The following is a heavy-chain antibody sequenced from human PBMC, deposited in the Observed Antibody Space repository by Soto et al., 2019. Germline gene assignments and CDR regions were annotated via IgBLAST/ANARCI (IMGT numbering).Heavy chain of an antibody. J-gene: IGHJ3*02. CDR1: GGTFSSYT. CDR2: IIPILGIA. V-gene: IGHV1-69*08. D-gene: IGHD2-15*01. CDR3: ARDRRADIVVVVAATGAFDI. Sequence: QVQLVQSGAEVKKPGSSVKVSCKASGGTFSSYTISWVRQAPGQGLEWMGRIIPILGIANYAQKFQGRVTITADKSTSTAYMELSSLRSEDMAVYYCARDRRADIVVVVAATGAFDIWGQGTMVTVSS.